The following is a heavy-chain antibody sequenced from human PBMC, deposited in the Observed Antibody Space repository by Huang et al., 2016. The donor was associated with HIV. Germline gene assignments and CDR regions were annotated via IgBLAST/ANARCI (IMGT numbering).Heavy chain of an antibody. CDR1: GFKFDDYA. J-gene: IGHJ4*02. V-gene: IGHV3-9*01. CDR3: VKDRRMRGSGWTFFDN. CDR2: ISWNSGDI. D-gene: IGHD6-19*01. Sequence: EVQLEEFGGRLVQPGRSLRLSCATYGFKFDDYAMHGVRQVPGGGLEWVAGISWNSGDILYAGSVRGRFAISRDNAVKSLYLQMDSLRREDTALYYCVKDRRMRGSGWTFFDNWGQGTLVDVSS.